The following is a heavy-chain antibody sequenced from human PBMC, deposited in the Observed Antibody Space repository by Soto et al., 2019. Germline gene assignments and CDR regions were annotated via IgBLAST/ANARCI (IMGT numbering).Heavy chain of an antibody. J-gene: IGHJ5*02. V-gene: IGHV4-4*02. CDR2: IYHSGST. D-gene: IGHD1-7*01. CDR1: GGSISSSNW. Sequence: SETLSLTCAVSGGSISSSNWWSWVRQPPGKGLEWIGEIYHSGSTNYNPSLKSRVTISVDKSKNQFSLKLSSVTAADTAVYYCARAFTAGTTGNWFDPWGQGTLVTVSS. CDR3: ARAFTAGTTGNWFDP.